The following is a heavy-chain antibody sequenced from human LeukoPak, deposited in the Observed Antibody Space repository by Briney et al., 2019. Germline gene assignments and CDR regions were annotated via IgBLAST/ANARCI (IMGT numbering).Heavy chain of an antibody. V-gene: IGHV1-2*02. Sequence: ASVKVSCKAFGYTLTGYYIHWVRQAPGQGLEWMGWIDPSSGDTNYAQKFQGRVTMTRDTSISTAYMELSRLRSDDTAVYYCTISNYYDSSGYPTPHWGQGTLVTVSS. CDR3: TISNYYDSSGYPTPH. CDR2: IDPSSGDT. D-gene: IGHD3-22*01. J-gene: IGHJ4*02. CDR1: GYTLTGYY.